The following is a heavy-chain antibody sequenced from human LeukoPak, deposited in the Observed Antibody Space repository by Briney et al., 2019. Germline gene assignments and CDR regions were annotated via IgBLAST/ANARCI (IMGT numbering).Heavy chain of an antibody. CDR3: ARGIKGDYYYMDV. Sequence: SETLPLTCTVSGGSISSYYWIWIRQPPGKGLEWIGEINHSGDTNYNPSLKSRVTISVNTSKSQFSLKLSSVTAADTAVFYCARGIKGDYYYMDVWGKGTTVTVSS. CDR2: INHSGDT. J-gene: IGHJ6*03. D-gene: IGHD3-16*01. V-gene: IGHV4-34*01. CDR1: GGSISSYY.